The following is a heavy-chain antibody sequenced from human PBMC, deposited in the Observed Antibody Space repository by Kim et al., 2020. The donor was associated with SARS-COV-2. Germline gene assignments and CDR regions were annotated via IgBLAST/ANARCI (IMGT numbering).Heavy chain of an antibody. Sequence: SLRLSCAASGFTFDDYAMHWVRQAPGKGLEWVSGISWNSGSIGYADSVKGRFTISRDNAKNSLYLQMNSLRAEDTALYYCATELKYVRGNRWLQAAPDYWGQGTLVTVSS. D-gene: IGHD5-12*01. V-gene: IGHV3-9*01. CDR1: GFTFDDYA. CDR3: ATELKYVRGNRWLQAAPDY. CDR2: ISWNSGSI. J-gene: IGHJ4*02.